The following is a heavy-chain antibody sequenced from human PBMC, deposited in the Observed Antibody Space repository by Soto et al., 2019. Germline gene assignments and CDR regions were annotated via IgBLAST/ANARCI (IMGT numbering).Heavy chain of an antibody. CDR1: GFTFSSYA. J-gene: IGHJ6*02. V-gene: IGHV3-23*01. CDR2: ISGGGGTT. CDR3: AKGIGDYYYYYGMDV. Sequence: GGSLRLSCAASGFTFSSYAMVWFRQTPGKGLEWVSTISGGGGTTYYADSVKGRFTFSRDNSKNTLYLQMNSLRAEDTAVYYCAKGIGDYYYYYGMDVWGQGTTVTAP.